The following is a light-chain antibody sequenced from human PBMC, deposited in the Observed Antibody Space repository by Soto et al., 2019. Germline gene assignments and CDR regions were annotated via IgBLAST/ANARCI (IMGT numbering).Light chain of an antibody. Sequence: QSALTQPASVSGSPGQSITISCTGTSSDAGGYNYVSWYKQHPGKAPKLMIYDVSNRPSGVSNRFSGSKSGNTASLTISGLQAEDEADYYCSSYTSSSTLVVFGGGTKLTVL. CDR3: SSYTSSSTLVV. J-gene: IGLJ2*01. V-gene: IGLV2-14*01. CDR1: SSDAGGYNY. CDR2: DVS.